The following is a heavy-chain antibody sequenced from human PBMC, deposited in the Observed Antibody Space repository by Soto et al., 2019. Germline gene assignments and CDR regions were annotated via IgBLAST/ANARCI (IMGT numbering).Heavy chain of an antibody. Sequence: GGSLRLSCAASGFTFSSYAMHWVRQAPGKGLEWVAVISYDGSNKYYADSVKGRLTISRDNSKNTLYLQMNSLRAEDTAVYYCARAHYDILTGYSYYYYGMDVWGQGTTVTVSS. V-gene: IGHV3-30-3*01. CDR3: ARAHYDILTGYSYYYYGMDV. CDR1: GFTFSSYA. D-gene: IGHD3-9*01. CDR2: ISYDGSNK. J-gene: IGHJ6*02.